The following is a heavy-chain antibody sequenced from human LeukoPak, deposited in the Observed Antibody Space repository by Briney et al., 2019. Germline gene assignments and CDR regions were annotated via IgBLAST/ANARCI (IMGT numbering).Heavy chain of an antibody. CDR1: GFTFSSYW. V-gene: IGHV3-7*01. Sequence: PGGSLRLSCAASGFTFSSYWMSWVRQAPGKGLEWVANIKQDGSEKYFVDSVKGRFTISRDNAKNSLYLQMNSLRAEDTAVYYCARDGVKGVSAFDYWGQGTLVTVSS. D-gene: IGHD2-8*01. CDR3: ARDGVKGVSAFDY. CDR2: IKQDGSEK. J-gene: IGHJ4*02.